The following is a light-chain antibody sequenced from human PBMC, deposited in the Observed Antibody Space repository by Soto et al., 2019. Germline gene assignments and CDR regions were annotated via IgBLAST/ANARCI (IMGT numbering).Light chain of an antibody. CDR1: QSLLYSSTNKNY. Sequence: DIVMTQSPDFLGVSLGERATINCKSSQSLLYSSTNKNYLVWYQQKPGQPPKMLIHWATTRESGVPDRFSGSGSGTDFTLTISSLHPEDVALYYCQQYYSTPPTFGQGTRLEIK. CDR3: QQYYSTPPT. J-gene: IGKJ5*01. V-gene: IGKV4-1*01. CDR2: WAT.